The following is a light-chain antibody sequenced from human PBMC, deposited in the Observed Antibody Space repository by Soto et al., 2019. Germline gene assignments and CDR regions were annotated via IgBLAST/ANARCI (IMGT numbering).Light chain of an antibody. V-gene: IGLV2-18*02. J-gene: IGLJ2*01. CDR1: SSDVGTYNR. CDR3: SSYTSSNTLL. CDR2: EVT. Sequence: QSALTQPPSVSGSPGQSVTISCAGTSSDVGTYNRVCWYQQPPGTAPKLMIYEVTNRPSGVPDRFSGSKSGNTASLTISGLQAEDEADYYCSSYTSSNTLLFGGGTKVTV.